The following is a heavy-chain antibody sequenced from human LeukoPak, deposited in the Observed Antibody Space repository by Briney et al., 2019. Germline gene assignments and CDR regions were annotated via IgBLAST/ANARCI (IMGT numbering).Heavy chain of an antibody. CDR1: GGSISSYY. CDR3: ATCTKRDYYYYYMDV. V-gene: IGHV4-4*09. Sequence: ASETLSLTCTVSGGSISSYYWSWIRQPPGKGLEWIGYIYTSGSTNYNPSLKSRVTISVDTSKNQFSLKLGSVTAADTAVYYCATCTKRDYYYYYMDVWGKGTTVTVSS. J-gene: IGHJ6*03. CDR2: IYTSGST.